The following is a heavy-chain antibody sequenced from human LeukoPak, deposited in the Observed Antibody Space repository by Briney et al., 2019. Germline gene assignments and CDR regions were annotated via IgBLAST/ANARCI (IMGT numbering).Heavy chain of an antibody. CDR2: ISGRGGST. Sequence: GGSLRLSCAASGFTFSSYAMSWVRQAPGKGLEWVSAISGRGGSTYYADSVKGRFTISRDNSKNTLYLQMNSLRAEDTAVYYCANNNRDYYYGMDVWGKGTTVTVSS. CDR1: GFTFSSYA. D-gene: IGHD1/OR15-1a*01. CDR3: ANNNRDYYYGMDV. J-gene: IGHJ6*04. V-gene: IGHV3-23*01.